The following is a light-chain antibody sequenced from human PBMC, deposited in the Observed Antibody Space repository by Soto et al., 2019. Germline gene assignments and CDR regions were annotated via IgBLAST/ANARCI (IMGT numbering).Light chain of an antibody. J-gene: IGKJ1*01. CDR2: GAS. CDR1: QSVNTN. V-gene: IGKV3-15*01. Sequence: MTQSPSTLSASVGDRVTITCRASQSVNTNLAWYQQKPGQAPRLLIYGASTRAPGIPARFSGSGSGTEFSLTVSSLQSEDFAVYYCQQYGSSSKTFGQGTKVDIK. CDR3: QQYGSSSKT.